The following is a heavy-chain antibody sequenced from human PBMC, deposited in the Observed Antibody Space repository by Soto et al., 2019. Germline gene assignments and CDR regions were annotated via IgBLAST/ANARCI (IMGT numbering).Heavy chain of an antibody. Sequence: GGSLRLSCAASGFTFSSYSMNWVRQAPGKGLEWVSSISSSSSYIYYADSVKGRFTISRDNAKNSLYLQMNSLRAEDTAVYYCARDTNCGGDCYDYYYYYYMDVWGKGTTVTVSS. CDR3: ARDTNCGGDCYDYYYYYYMDV. D-gene: IGHD2-21*01. CDR1: GFTFSSYS. J-gene: IGHJ6*03. V-gene: IGHV3-21*01. CDR2: ISSSSSYI.